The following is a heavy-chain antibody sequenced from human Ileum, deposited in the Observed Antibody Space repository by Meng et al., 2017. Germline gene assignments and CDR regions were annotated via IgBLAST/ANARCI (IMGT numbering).Heavy chain of an antibody. CDR2: IFQSGST. CDR3: AKAAAYNLDI. CDR1: GVSISSAIW. J-gene: IGHJ4*02. V-gene: IGHV4-4*02. Sequence: QVQLQESGPGLLKPSGTLSLTCAVSGVSISSAIWCGWARQPPGKGLEWIGEIFQSGSTNYNPSLKSRVSISVDKSKNHLSLSLSSVTAADTAVYYCAKAAAYNLDIWGQGALVTVSS. D-gene: IGHD1-14*01.